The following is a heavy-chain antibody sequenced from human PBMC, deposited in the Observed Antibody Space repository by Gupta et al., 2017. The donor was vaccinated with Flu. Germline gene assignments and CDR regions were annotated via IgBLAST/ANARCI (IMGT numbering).Heavy chain of an antibody. Sequence: EVQLLESGGGLVQPGGSLRLSCAASGFPFSSYAMSWVRQAPGKGLEGVSAISGSGGSTYYADSVKGRFTISRDNSKNTLYLQMNSLRAEDTAVYYCAKVPRPGVVPAAITNFDYWGQGTLVIVSS. J-gene: IGHJ4*02. V-gene: IGHV3-23*01. CDR2: ISGSGGST. CDR1: GFPFSSYA. CDR3: AKVPRPGVVPAAITNFDY. D-gene: IGHD2-2*02.